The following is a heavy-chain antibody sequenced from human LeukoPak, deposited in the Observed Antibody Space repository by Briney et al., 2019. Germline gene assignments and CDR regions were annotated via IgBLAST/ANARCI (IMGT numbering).Heavy chain of an antibody. V-gene: IGHV3-23*01. J-gene: IGHJ4*02. CDR3: AKDGYYKLGYFDY. Sequence: NPGGSLRLSCAASGFAFSSYAMSWVGQAPGKGLEWVSAISGSGGSTYYADSVKGRFTISRDNSKNTLYLQMNSLRAEDTAVYYCAKDGYYKLGYFDYWGQGTLVTVSS. CDR2: ISGSGGST. D-gene: IGHD3-9*01. CDR1: GFAFSSYA.